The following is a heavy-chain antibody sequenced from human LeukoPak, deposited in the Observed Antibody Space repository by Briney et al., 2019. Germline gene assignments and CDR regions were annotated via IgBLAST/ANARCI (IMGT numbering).Heavy chain of an antibody. CDR1: GYTFTGYY. CDR2: INRNSGGT. V-gene: IGHV1-2*02. D-gene: IGHD3-10*01. J-gene: IGHJ5*02. CDR3: ARDSWVGCGESPFDP. Sequence: EASVKVSCKASGYTFTGYYMHCVRQAPGQGLEWMGWINRNSGGTNYAQKLQGRVTMSRDTSISTAYMELSRLRADDTAVYYCARDSWVGCGESPFDPWGQGTLVTVSS.